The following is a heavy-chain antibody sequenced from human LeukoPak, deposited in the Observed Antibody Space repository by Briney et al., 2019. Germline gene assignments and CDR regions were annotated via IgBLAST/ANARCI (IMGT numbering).Heavy chain of an antibody. D-gene: IGHD3-22*01. Sequence: PSGTLSLTCAVSGGSISSNNWWSWVRQPPGKGLEWIGEIHHSGTTTYNPSLKSRVTISVDKSKNHFSLKLSSVTAADTAVFYCARVPYYYDSSGYSYYFDYWGQGTLVTVSS. CDR2: IHHSGTT. CDR3: ARVPYYYDSSGYSYYFDY. V-gene: IGHV4-4*02. J-gene: IGHJ4*02. CDR1: GGSISSNNW.